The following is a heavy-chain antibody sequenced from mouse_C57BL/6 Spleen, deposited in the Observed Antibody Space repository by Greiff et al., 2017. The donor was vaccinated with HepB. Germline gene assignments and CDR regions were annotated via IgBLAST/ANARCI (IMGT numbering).Heavy chain of an antibody. CDR1: GFNIKDDY. CDR2: IDPENGDT. D-gene: IGHD1-1*01. V-gene: IGHV14-4*01. Sequence: EVQLQQSGAELVRPGASVKLSCTASGFNIKDDYMHWVKQRPEQGLEWIGWIDPENGDTEYASKFQGKATITADTSSNTAYLQLCSLTSEDTAVYYCTTDYYGSSYVYFDVWGTGTTVTVSS. J-gene: IGHJ1*03. CDR3: TTDYYGSSYVYFDV.